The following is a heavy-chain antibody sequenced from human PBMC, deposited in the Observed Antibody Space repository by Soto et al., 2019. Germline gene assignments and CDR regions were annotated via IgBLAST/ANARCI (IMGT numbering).Heavy chain of an antibody. CDR1: GFTFFSFG. CDR2: ISHDGTRE. D-gene: IGHD6-13*01. Sequence: GGSLRLSCAASGFTFFSFGMHWVRQAPGKGLEWVALISHDGTREYYADSVKGRFTISGDNSKNTLYVQMNSLRVEDTAVYYCAKDRQPYSRSWPYYWGQGTLVTVSS. CDR3: AKDRQPYSRSWPYY. V-gene: IGHV3-30*18. J-gene: IGHJ4*02.